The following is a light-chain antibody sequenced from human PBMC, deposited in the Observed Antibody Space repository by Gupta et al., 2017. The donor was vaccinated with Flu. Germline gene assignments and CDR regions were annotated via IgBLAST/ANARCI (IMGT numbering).Light chain of an antibody. CDR3: QTWDSNTANWV. J-gene: IGLJ3*02. CDR2: QDT. V-gene: IGLV3-1*01. CDR1: KLGDKY. Sequence: GQTASITCSGDKLGDKYAFWYQQKAGQSPVVVIYQDTRRPSGIPERFSGSNSGNTATLTISGTQAMDEADYYCQTWDSNTANWVCGGGTKLTVL.